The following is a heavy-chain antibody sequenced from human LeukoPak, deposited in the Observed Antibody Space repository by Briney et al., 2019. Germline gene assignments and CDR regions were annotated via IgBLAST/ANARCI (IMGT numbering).Heavy chain of an antibody. CDR2: ISGSGGGP. V-gene: IGHV3-23*01. CDR1: GFTFSSYG. J-gene: IGHJ4*02. Sequence: PGRSLRLSCAASGFTFSSYGMHWVRQAPGRGLEWVSGISGSGGGPYYAASVKGRFTISRDNSKNTLYLQMNSLRADDTAVYYCARDRDGTGNYPLDYWGQGTLVIVSS. D-gene: IGHD3-10*01. CDR3: ARDRDGTGNYPLDY.